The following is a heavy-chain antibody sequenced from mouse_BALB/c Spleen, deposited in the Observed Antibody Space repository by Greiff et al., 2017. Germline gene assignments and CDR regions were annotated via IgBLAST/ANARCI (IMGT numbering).Heavy chain of an antibody. CDR2: IYPGSGST. CDR3: TRVIRSYAMDY. Sequence: LQQPGSELVRPGASVKLSCKASGYTFTSYWMHWVKQRPGQGLEWIGNIYPGSGSTNYDEKFKSKATLTVDTSSSTAYMQLSSLTSEDSAVYYCTRVIRSYAMDYWGQGTSVTVSS. V-gene: IGHV1S22*01. CDR1: GYTFTSYW. J-gene: IGHJ4*01. D-gene: IGHD1-1*01.